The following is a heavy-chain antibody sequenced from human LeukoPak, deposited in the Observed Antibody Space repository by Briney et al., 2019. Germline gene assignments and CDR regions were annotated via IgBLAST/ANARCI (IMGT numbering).Heavy chain of an antibody. D-gene: IGHD2-8*01. CDR3: ARALDCTNGVCFGDDAFDI. CDR2: IIPIDGVE. J-gene: IGHJ3*02. CDR1: GGTFSSYT. Sequence: SVKVSCKASGGTFSSYTISWVRQAPGQGLEWMGRIIPIDGVENYAQKFQGRVTITADKLTSTAYMELSSLRSEDTAVYYCARALDCTNGVCFGDDAFDIWGQGTMVTVSS. V-gene: IGHV1-69*02.